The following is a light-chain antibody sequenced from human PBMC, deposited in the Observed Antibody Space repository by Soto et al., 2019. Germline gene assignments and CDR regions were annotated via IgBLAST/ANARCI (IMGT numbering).Light chain of an antibody. CDR3: QQYEGLPLT. CDR2: DAS. J-gene: IGKJ4*01. CDR1: QDISNY. Sequence: DIQMTQSPSSLSASVGDRVTITCQASQDISNYLNWYQQKPGKAPKLLIFDASNVETGVPSRFSGSGSGTHFTLTIHSLQAEDIATYYCQQYEGLPLTFGGGTKLEI. V-gene: IGKV1-33*01.